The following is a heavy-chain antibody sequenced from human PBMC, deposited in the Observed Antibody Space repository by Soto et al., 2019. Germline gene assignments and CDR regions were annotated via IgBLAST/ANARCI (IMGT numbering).Heavy chain of an antibody. CDR1: GGSISSGGYY. D-gene: IGHD3-3*01. CDR3: ARGGGWGGYS. Sequence: SETLSLTCTVSGGSISSGGYYWSWIRQHPGKGLEWIGYIYYSGSTYYNPSLKSRVTISVDTSKNQFSLKLSSVTAADTAVYYCARGGGWGGYSWGQGTLVTVSS. CDR2: IYYSGST. J-gene: IGHJ4*02. V-gene: IGHV4-31*03.